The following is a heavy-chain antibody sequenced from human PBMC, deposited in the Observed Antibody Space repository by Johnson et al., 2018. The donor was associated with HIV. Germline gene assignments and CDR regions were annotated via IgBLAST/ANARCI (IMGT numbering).Heavy chain of an antibody. J-gene: IGHJ3*01. CDR1: GFTFSSYA. V-gene: IGHV3-30*03. CDR2: ISYDEIDK. CDR3: ATRDPTYRPGAFDL. Sequence: QMLLVESGGGVVQHGMSLRLSCAASGFTFSSYAMHWVRQAPGKGLEWVAVISYDEIDKYYADSVTCRFTISRDNSKNTLYLQMNSLRAEDTAVYYCATRDPTYRPGAFDLWGQGTMVTVSS. D-gene: IGHD1-14*01.